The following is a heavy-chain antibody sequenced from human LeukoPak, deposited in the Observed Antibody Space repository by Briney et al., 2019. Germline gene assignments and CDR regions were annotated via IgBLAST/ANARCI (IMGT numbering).Heavy chain of an antibody. CDR3: AREIVVVPAAIQGFDY. J-gene: IGHJ4*02. CDR2: INPNSDGT. Sequence: GASVKVSCKASGYTFTGYYMHSVRQAPGQRLKWMGWINPNSDGTHYAQKFQGRVTMTSDTSISTAYMELSRLRSDDTAVYYCAREIVVVPAAIQGFDYWGQGTLVTVSS. D-gene: IGHD2-2*01. V-gene: IGHV1-2*02. CDR1: GYTFTGYY.